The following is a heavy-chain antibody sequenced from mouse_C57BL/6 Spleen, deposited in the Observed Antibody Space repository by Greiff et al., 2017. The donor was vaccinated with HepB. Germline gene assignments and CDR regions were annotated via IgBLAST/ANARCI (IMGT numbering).Heavy chain of an antibody. V-gene: IGHV1-52*01. CDR2: IDPSDSET. Sequence: QVQLQHPGAELVRPGSSVKLSCKASGYTFTSYWMHWVKQRPIQGLEWIGNIDPSDSETHYNQKFKDKATLTVDKSSSTAYMQLSSLTSEDSAVYYCARGGYYSNYERRWYFDVWGTGTTVTVSS. D-gene: IGHD2-5*01. J-gene: IGHJ1*03. CDR1: GYTFTSYW. CDR3: ARGGYYSNYERRWYFDV.